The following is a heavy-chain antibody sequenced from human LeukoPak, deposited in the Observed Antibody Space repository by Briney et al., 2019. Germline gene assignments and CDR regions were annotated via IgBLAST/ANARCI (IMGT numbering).Heavy chain of an antibody. J-gene: IGHJ4*02. CDR3: ARGRGSWYGVYFDY. V-gene: IGHV3-7*01. CDR1: GFTFSSYW. Sequence: PGGSLRLSCAASGFTFSSYWMSWVRQAPGKGLEWVANINQDGSDKYSVDSVKGRFTISRDNAKNSLYLQMNSLRTEDTAVYYCARGRGSWYGVYFDYWGQGTLVTVSS. CDR2: INQDGSDK. D-gene: IGHD6-13*01.